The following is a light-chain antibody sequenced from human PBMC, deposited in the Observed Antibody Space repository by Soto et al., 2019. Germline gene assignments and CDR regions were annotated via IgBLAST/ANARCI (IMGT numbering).Light chain of an antibody. CDR1: QSVSSN. CDR2: GAF. J-gene: IGKJ1*01. Sequence: IVMTQSPVTLSVSPGERVTLSCRASQSVSSNLAWYQQKPGQAPSLLIYGAFTRATGIPARFIGSGSGTEFTLTISSLQSEDFAVYYCQHYNNWPPWTFGQGTKVDI. CDR3: QHYNNWPPWT. V-gene: IGKV3-15*01.